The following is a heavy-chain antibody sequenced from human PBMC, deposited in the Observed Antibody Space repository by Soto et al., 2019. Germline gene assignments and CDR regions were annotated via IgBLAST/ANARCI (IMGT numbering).Heavy chain of an antibody. CDR3: AGRCDGTNCLAHFDY. J-gene: IGHJ4*02. V-gene: IGHV1-69*06. D-gene: IGHD2-2*01. CDR1: GGTFNNYV. CDR2: IIPIFGTP. Sequence: QVQLVQSGAEVKKPGSSVKVSCRASGGTFNNYVINWVRQAPGQGLEWMAGIIPIFGTPNYAQKFQGRVTITADKSTGTAYMELNSLRSEDTDVYYCAGRCDGTNCLAHFDYWGQGTLVTVSS.